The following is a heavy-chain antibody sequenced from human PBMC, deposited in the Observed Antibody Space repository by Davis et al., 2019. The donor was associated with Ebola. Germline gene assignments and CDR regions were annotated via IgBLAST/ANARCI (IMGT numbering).Heavy chain of an antibody. Sequence: ASVKVSCKASGYTFTSYGISWVRQAPGQGLEWMGWISAYNGNTNYAQKLQGRVTMTTDTSTSTAYMELRSLRSDDTAVYYCARALYGYSYGRYYYYYGMDVWGQGTTVTVSS. CDR1: GYTFTSYG. V-gene: IGHV1-18*01. D-gene: IGHD5-18*01. CDR2: ISAYNGNT. J-gene: IGHJ6*02. CDR3: ARALYGYSYGRYYYYYGMDV.